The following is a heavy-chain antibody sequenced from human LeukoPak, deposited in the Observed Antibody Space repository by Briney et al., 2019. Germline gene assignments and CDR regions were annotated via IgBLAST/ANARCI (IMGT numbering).Heavy chain of an antibody. CDR3: AKLSVYDSSGYYLYYFDY. CDR2: ISGSGGST. CDR1: GFTFSSYW. Sequence: PGGSLRLSCAAYGFTFSSYWMSWVRQAPGKGLEWVSAISGSGGSTYYADSVKGRFTISRDNSKNTLYLQMNSLRAEDTAVYYCAKLSVYDSSGYYLYYFDYWGQGTLVTVSS. V-gene: IGHV3-23*01. D-gene: IGHD3-22*01. J-gene: IGHJ4*02.